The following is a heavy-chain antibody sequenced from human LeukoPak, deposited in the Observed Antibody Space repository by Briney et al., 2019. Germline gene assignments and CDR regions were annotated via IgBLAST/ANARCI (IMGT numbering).Heavy chain of an antibody. D-gene: IGHD3-10*02. CDR1: GFTFSSYS. CDR3: ARVWRCSGSYRAYYFDY. CDR2: ISSSSSYI. Sequence: PGGSLRLSCAASGFTFSSYSMNWVRQAPGKGLEWVSSISSSSSYIYYADSVKGRFTISRDNAKNSLYLQMNSLRAEDTAVYYCARVWRCSGSYRAYYFDYWGQGTLVTVSS. J-gene: IGHJ4*02. V-gene: IGHV3-21*01.